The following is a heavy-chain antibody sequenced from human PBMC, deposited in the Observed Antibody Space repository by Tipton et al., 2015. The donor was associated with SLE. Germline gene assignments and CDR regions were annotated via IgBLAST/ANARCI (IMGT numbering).Heavy chain of an antibody. J-gene: IGHJ4*02. CDR1: GFIFSDAW. D-gene: IGHD2-2*01. CDR3: TTAYCSRTSCYDY. V-gene: IGHV3-15*01. CDR2: IKSKTDGGTT. Sequence: QLVQSGGGLVKPGGSLRLSCAASGFIFSDAWMSWVRQAPGKGLEWVGRIKSKTDGGTTDYAAPVKGRFTISRDDSKNTLYLQMNSLKTEDTAVYYCTTAYCSRTSCYDYWGQGTLVTVSS.